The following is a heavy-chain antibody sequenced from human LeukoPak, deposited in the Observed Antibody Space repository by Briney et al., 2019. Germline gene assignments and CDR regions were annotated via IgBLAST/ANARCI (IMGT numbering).Heavy chain of an antibody. V-gene: IGHV4-59*01. J-gene: IGHJ4*02. D-gene: IGHD2-21*02. CDR1: GGSISSYY. CDR3: ARTYCGGDCYYRY. CDR2: IYYSGST. Sequence: SETLSLTCTVSGGSISSYYWSWIRQSPGKGLEWIGYIYYSGSTNYNPSLKSRVTISVDTSKNQFSLKLSSVTAADTAVYYCARTYCGGDCYYRYWGQGTLVTVSS.